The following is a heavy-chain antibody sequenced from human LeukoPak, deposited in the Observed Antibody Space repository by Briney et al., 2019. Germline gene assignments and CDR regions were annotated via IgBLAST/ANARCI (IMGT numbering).Heavy chain of an antibody. J-gene: IGHJ4*02. V-gene: IGHV4-38-2*02. Sequence: SKTLSLTCSVSGYSISSGYYWGWIRQSPGKGLEWIGSISHSGRTYYNPSLKSRVTISVDTSKNQLSLKLTSVTAADTAVYYCASDEEFSWFFYWGQGTLVTVSS. CDR3: ASDEEFSWFFY. D-gene: IGHD3-10*01. CDR2: ISHSGRT. CDR1: GYSISSGYY.